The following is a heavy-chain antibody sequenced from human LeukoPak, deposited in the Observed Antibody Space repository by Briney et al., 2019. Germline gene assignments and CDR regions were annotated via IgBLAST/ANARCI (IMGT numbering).Heavy chain of an antibody. J-gene: IGHJ4*02. CDR2: ISGSGGTT. CDR1: GFTFSSYA. D-gene: IGHD6-13*01. CDR3: AKSSLRDQYTSSWYYFDY. V-gene: IGHV3-23*01. Sequence: GGSLRLSCAASGFTFSSYAMSWVRQAPGKGLEWVSAISGSGGTTYHADSVEGRFTISRDNSKTTLYLQMNSLRGEDTAVYYCAKSSLRDQYTSSWYYFDYWGQGTLVTVSS.